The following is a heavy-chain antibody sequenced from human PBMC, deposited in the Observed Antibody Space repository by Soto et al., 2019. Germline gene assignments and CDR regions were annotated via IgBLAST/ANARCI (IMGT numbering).Heavy chain of an antibody. Sequence: GASVKVSCKASGGTFSNSAISWVRQAPGQGLEWMGWMNPNSGNTGYAQKFQGRVTMTRNTSISTAYMELSSLRSEDTAVYYCARCHGAAAGTTDFGYWGQGTLVTVSS. D-gene: IGHD6-13*01. CDR3: ARCHGAAAGTTDFGY. J-gene: IGHJ4*02. V-gene: IGHV1-8*02. CDR2: MNPNSGNT. CDR1: GGTFSNSA.